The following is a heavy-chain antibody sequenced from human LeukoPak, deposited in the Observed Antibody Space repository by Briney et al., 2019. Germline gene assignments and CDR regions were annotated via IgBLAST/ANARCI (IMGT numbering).Heavy chain of an antibody. V-gene: IGHV3-23*01. CDR2: ISGSGGST. CDR3: AKYPGRGSYYVMDV. Sequence: GGSLRLSCAASGFTFSSYAMSWVRQAPGKGLEWVSAISGSGGSTYYADSVKSRFTISKDNAKNTLYLQMNSLSAEDTAVYYCAKYPGRGSYYVMDVWGQGTTVTVSS. CDR1: GFTFSSYA. D-gene: IGHD2-15*01. J-gene: IGHJ6*02.